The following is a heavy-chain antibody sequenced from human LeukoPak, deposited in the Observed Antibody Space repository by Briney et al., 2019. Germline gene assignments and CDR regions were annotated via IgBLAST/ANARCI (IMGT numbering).Heavy chain of an antibody. Sequence: GGSLRLSCAASGFTLSSYGMHWVRQAPGRGLEWVAFIRYDGSNKYYADSVKGRFTISRDNSKNTLYLQMNSLRAEDTAVYYCAKEEPDHHSSGWYWSSTAVYYFDYWGQGTLVTVSS. CDR2: IRYDGSNK. J-gene: IGHJ4*02. CDR3: AKEEPDHHSSGWYWSSTAVYYFDY. CDR1: GFTLSSYG. V-gene: IGHV3-30*02. D-gene: IGHD6-19*01.